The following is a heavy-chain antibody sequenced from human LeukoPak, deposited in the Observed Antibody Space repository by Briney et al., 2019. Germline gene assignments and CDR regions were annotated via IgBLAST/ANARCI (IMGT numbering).Heavy chain of an antibody. CDR1: GDSISSYY. V-gene: IGHV4-4*07. Sequence: PSETLSLTCSVSGDSISSYYWSWIRQPPGKGLEWVGRIYTSGSTNYNPSLKSRVTMSVDTSKNQISLKLTSVTAADTAVYYCARDRNSAVVDAFDIWGQGTMVTVSS. J-gene: IGHJ3*02. CDR2: IYTSGST. D-gene: IGHD4-11*01. CDR3: ARDRNSAVVDAFDI.